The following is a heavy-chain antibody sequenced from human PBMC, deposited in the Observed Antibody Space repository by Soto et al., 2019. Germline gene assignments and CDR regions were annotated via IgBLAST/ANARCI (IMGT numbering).Heavy chain of an antibody. D-gene: IGHD5-12*01. CDR1: GYTFISYD. Sequence: QVQLVQSGAEVKKPGASVKVSCKASGYTFISYDINWVRQATGQGLEWMGWMNPNTGDTGYAQKFQGRVTMTRNTSKNTANLELSSLRADDTAVYFCARGDGYNFDYWGQGTLVTVSS. CDR3: ARGDGYNFDY. J-gene: IGHJ4*02. CDR2: MNPNTGDT. V-gene: IGHV1-8*01.